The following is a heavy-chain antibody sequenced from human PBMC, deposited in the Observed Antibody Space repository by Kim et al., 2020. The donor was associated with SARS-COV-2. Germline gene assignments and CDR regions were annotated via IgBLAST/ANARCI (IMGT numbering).Heavy chain of an antibody. J-gene: IGHJ1*01. CDR3: ASDDRDYYSSGSYYRLRH. CDR1: GYTFTSYA. Sequence: ASVKVSCKASGYTFTSYAMHWVRQAPGQRLEWMGWINAGNGNTKYSQKFQGRVTITRDTSARTAYMELSSLRSEDTAVYYCASDDRDYYSSGSYYRLRHWDQGTVVTVSS. V-gene: IGHV1-3*01. D-gene: IGHD3-10*01. CDR2: INAGNGNT.